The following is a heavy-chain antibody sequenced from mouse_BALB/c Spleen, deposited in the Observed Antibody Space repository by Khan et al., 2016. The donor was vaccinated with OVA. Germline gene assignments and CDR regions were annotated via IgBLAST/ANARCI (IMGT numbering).Heavy chain of an antibody. CDR2: ISPGSGDT. CDR3: ARRNYFGDTFAY. CDR1: GYTFTDFY. D-gene: IGHD1-2*01. V-gene: IGHV1-77*01. J-gene: IGHJ3*01. Sequence: QVQLQQSGTELARPGASVNLSCKASGYTFTDFYINWVKQRSGQGLEWIGEISPGSGDTYYNEKFKGKATLTADTSSSTAYMQLSSLASEASAVYVCARRNYFGDTFAYWGQGTLVTVSA.